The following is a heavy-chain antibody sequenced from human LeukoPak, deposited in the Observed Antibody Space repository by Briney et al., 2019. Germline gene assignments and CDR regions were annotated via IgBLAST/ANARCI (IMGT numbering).Heavy chain of an antibody. J-gene: IGHJ4*02. CDR2: ISGSGGST. D-gene: IGHD5-18*01. CDR3: AKDVDTAMVTFDY. V-gene: IGHV3-23*01. CDR1: GFTFSSYA. Sequence: PGGSLRLSCAASGFTFSSYAMSWVRQAPGKGLEWVSAISGSGGSTYYTASVKGRFTISRDNSKNTLYLQMNSLRAEDTAVYYCAKDVDTAMVTFDYWGQGTLVTVSS.